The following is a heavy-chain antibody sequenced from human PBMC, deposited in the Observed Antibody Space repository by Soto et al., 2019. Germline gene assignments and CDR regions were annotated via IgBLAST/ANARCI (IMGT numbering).Heavy chain of an antibody. V-gene: IGHV4-39*01. CDR2: ILYSGTT. D-gene: IGHD3-22*01. Sequence: SETLSLTCTVSGGSFSGSGYYWVWIRQAPGLGLDWIGTILYSGTTYYNLVLESRITISQDTTNNQFSLKLTSVTAADTAVYYCARHYHDSSGYPATYYHRMDVWGQGTAVTVSS. CDR3: ARHYHDSSGYPATYYHRMDV. J-gene: IGHJ6*02. CDR1: GGSFSGSGYY.